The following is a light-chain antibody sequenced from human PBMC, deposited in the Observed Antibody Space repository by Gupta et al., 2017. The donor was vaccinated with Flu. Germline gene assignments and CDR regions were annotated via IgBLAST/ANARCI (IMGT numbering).Light chain of an antibody. CDR2: EVA. Sequence: QSALSQPASVSGSPGPSITISCTGSSSDIGGFNYVSWYQQHPGKAPKLMISEVANRPSGVSDRFSGSKSGNTASLTISGLQAEDEAEYHCSSYTSTSTLGVFGTGTKVTV. J-gene: IGLJ1*01. V-gene: IGLV2-14*01. CDR1: SSDIGGFNY. CDR3: SSYTSTSTLGV.